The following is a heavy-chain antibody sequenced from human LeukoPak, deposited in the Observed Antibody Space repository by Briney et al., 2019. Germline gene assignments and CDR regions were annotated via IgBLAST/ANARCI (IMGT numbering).Heavy chain of an antibody. J-gene: IGHJ5*02. CDR1: GGSISSSNW. Sequence: SGTLSLTCAVSGGSISSSNWWSWVRQPPGKGLEWIGEIWHSGITNFNPSLKSRLTMSVDTSKNQFSLKLSSVTAADTAVYYCARVGVAARPGWFDPWGQGTLVTVSS. V-gene: IGHV4-4*02. D-gene: IGHD6-6*01. CDR3: ARVGVAARPGWFDP. CDR2: IWHSGIT.